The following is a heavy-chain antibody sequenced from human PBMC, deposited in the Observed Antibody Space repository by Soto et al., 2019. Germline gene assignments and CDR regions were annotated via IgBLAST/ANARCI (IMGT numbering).Heavy chain of an antibody. J-gene: IGHJ4*02. D-gene: IGHD2-15*01. CDR1: GFTFSSYG. Sequence: HPXGSLRLSCAASGFTFSSYGMHWVRQAPGKGLEWVAVISYDGSNKYYADSVKGRFTISRDNSKNTLYLQMNSLRAEDTAVYYCAKDLIYCSGGSCRDYWGQGTLVTVSS. V-gene: IGHV3-30*18. CDR3: AKDLIYCSGGSCRDY. CDR2: ISYDGSNK.